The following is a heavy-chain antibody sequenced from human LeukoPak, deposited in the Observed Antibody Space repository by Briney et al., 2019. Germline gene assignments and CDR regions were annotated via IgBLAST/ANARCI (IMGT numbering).Heavy chain of an antibody. V-gene: IGHV3-48*03. Sequence: GGSLRLSCAASGFTFSGYEMNWVRQAPGKGLEWVSYISRTSHTIYYADSVKGRFTISRDNAKNSLYLQMNSLRDEDTAVYYCARSTYYYDSSGYLYPSFFDYWGQGNLVTVSS. CDR3: ARSTYYYDSSGYLYPSFFDY. J-gene: IGHJ4*02. CDR1: GFTFSGYE. D-gene: IGHD3-22*01. CDR2: ISRTSHTI.